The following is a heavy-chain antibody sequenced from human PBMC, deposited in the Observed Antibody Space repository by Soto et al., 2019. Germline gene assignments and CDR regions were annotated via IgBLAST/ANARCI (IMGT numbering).Heavy chain of an antibody. CDR3: TTEYYYDSSGYPNWFDP. J-gene: IGHJ5*02. CDR1: GFTFSNAW. D-gene: IGHD3-22*01. CDR2: IKSKTDGGTT. V-gene: IGHV3-15*01. Sequence: SGGSLRLSCAASGFTFSNAWMSWVRQAPGKGLEWVGRIKSKTDGGTTDYAAPVKGRFTISRDDSKNTPYLQMNSLKTEDTAVYYCTTEYYYDSSGYPNWFDPWGQGTLVTVSS.